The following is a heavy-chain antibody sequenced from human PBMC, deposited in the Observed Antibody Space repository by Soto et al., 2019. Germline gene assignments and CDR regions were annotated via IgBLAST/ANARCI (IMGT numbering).Heavy chain of an antibody. Sequence: PGGSLRLSCAASGFTFSRYSMNWVRQAPGKGLEWVAVIWYDGSNKYYADSVKGRFTISRDNSKNTLYLQMNSLRAEDTVVYYCARWWELLRGGAFDIWGQGTMVTVSS. CDR3: ARWWELLRGGAFDI. CDR2: IWYDGSNK. CDR1: GFTFSRYS. D-gene: IGHD1-26*01. J-gene: IGHJ3*02. V-gene: IGHV3-33*08.